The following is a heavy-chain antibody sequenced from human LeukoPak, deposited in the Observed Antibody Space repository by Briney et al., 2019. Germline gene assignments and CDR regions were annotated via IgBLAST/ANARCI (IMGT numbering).Heavy chain of an antibody. J-gene: IGHJ6*03. CDR3: ARTTEGGYTYDYFYYYYMDV. V-gene: IGHV4-38-2*02. CDR1: GYSISSGYY. Sequence: SETLSLTCTVSGYSISSGYYCGWIRQPPGKGLEWIGSIYHSGSTYYNPSLKSRVTISVDTSKNHFSLKLSSLTAADTAVYYCARTTEGGYTYDYFYYYYMDVWGKGTTVTISS. CDR2: IYHSGST. D-gene: IGHD5-18*01.